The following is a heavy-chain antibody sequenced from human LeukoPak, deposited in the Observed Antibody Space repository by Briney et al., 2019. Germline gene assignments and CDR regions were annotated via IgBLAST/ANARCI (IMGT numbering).Heavy chain of an antibody. J-gene: IGHJ3*02. CDR1: GGSINNYY. CDR2: VYSTGTT. V-gene: IGHV4-4*07. Sequence: ASETLSLTCTVSGGSINNYYWSCIRQPAGKGLEWIGRVYSTGTTYYSPSLKSRLTMSVDKSKNQFSLKLSSVTAADTAVYYCAREGTGVFDMGAKGKMATVSS. CDR3: AREGTGVFDM. D-gene: IGHD1-1*01.